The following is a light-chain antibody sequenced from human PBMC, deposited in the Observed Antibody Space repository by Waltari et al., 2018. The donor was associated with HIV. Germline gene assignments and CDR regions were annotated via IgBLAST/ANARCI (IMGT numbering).Light chain of an antibody. CDR1: NIGSKS. CDR3: QVWDTNSHHPGV. Sequence: SYVLTQPPSVSVAPGKTARITCGGNNIGSKSVHWYQQKPGQPPVLVIYDDSDRPSGSPERFSGSDSGNTATLTIRRVEAGDEADYYCQVWDTNSHHPGVFGGGTKLTVL. V-gene: IGLV3-21*04. CDR2: DDS. J-gene: IGLJ3*02.